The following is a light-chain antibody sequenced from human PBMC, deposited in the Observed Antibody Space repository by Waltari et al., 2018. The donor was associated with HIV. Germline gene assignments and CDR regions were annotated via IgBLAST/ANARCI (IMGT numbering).Light chain of an antibody. Sequence: QSVLTQPPSVSVAPGQKVTISCSGSSSNIGNNYVSWYQQLPGTAPKLLIYDNNKRPSGIPDRFSGSKSGTSATLGITGLQTGDEADYYCGTWDNSLSAGGVFGTGTKVTVL. V-gene: IGLV1-51*01. J-gene: IGLJ1*01. CDR1: SSNIGNNY. CDR2: DNN. CDR3: GTWDNSLSAGGV.